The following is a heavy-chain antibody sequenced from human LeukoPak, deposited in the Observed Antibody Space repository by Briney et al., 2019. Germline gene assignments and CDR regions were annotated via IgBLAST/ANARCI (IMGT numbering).Heavy chain of an antibody. D-gene: IGHD4-23*01. CDR1: GFTFSSYA. CDR3: AKNDYGGNPVAIDC. J-gene: IGHJ4*02. Sequence: GGSLRLSCAASGFTFSSYAMTWVRQAPGKGLEWVSAISGSGARTYYADSVKGRFTISRDNSKNTPYLQMNSLRAEDTAVYYCAKNDYGGNPVAIDCWGRGTLVTVSS. CDR2: ISGSGART. V-gene: IGHV3-23*01.